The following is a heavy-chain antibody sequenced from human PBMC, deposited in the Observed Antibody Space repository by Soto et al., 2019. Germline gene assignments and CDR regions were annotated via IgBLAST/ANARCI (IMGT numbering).Heavy chain of an antibody. CDR1: GFTFSSYA. CDR2: ISGSGGST. CDR3: AKDLTYGSGSYYDY. J-gene: IGHJ4*02. D-gene: IGHD3-10*01. V-gene: IGHV3-23*01. Sequence: PGGSLRLSCAASGFTFSSYAMSWVRQAPGKGLEWVSAISGSGGSTYYADSVKGRFTISRDNSKNTLYLQMNSLRAEDTAVYYCAKDLTYGSGSYYDYWGQGTPVTVSS.